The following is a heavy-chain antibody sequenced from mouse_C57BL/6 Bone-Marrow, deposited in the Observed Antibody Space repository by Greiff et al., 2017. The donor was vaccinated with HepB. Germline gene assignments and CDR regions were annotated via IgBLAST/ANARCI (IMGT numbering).Heavy chain of an antibody. CDR3: ARKGLNYDYDCYYAMDY. CDR1: GYSFTDYN. D-gene: IGHD2-4*01. V-gene: IGHV1-39*01. J-gene: IGHJ4*01. CDR2: INPNYGTT. Sequence: EVKLMESGPELVKPGASVKISCKASGYSFTDYNMNWVKQSNGKSLEWIGVINPNYGTTSYNQKFKGKATLTVDQSSSTAYMQLNSLTSEDSAVYYCARKGLNYDYDCYYAMDYWGQGTSVTVSS.